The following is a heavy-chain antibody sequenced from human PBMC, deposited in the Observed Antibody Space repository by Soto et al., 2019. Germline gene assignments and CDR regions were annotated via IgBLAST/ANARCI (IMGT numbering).Heavy chain of an antibody. CDR2: IYYSGST. Sequence: SETLSLTCTFSCGSVSSGSYYWSWIRQPPGKGLEWIGYIYYSGSTNYNPSLKSRVTISVDTSKNQFSLKLSSVTAADTAVYYCARVRGRLWFGELKGNYYYYGMDVWGQGTTVTVSS. CDR3: ARVRGRLWFGELKGNYYYYGMDV. D-gene: IGHD3-10*01. J-gene: IGHJ6*02. CDR1: CGSVSSGSYY. V-gene: IGHV4-61*01.